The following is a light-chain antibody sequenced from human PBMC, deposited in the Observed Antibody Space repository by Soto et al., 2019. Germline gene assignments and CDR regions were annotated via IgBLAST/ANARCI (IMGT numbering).Light chain of an antibody. CDR2: EVD. V-gene: IGLV2-8*01. CDR3: SSYAGSYILGV. Sequence: QSALTQLPSASGSLGQSVTISCTGTSSDVGGYDYVSWYQQHPGKAPKLMIYEVDKRPSGVPDRFSGSKSGNTASLTVSGLQAEDEADYYCSSYAGSYILGVFGGGTKVTVL. J-gene: IGLJ2*01. CDR1: SSDVGGYDY.